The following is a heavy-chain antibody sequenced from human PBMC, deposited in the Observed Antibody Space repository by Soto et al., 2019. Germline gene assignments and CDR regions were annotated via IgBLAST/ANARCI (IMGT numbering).Heavy chain of an antibody. D-gene: IGHD6-13*01. Sequence: EVQLLESGGGLVQPGGSLRLSCAASGFTFSSYAMSWVRQAPGKGLEWVSAISGSGGSTYYADSVKGRFTISRDNSKNTVYLQMNSLRAEDTAVYYCAKGGSSWYKGINWFDPWGQGTLVTVSS. CDR3: AKGGSSWYKGINWFDP. CDR2: ISGSGGST. V-gene: IGHV3-23*01. J-gene: IGHJ5*02. CDR1: GFTFSSYA.